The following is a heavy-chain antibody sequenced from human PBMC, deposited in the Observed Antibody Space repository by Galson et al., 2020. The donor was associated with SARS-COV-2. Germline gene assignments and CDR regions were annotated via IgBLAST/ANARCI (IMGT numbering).Heavy chain of an antibody. V-gene: IGHV4-31*03. CDR3: AGDWSAAGAFDI. CDR1: GGSISSGGYY. CDR2: ISYSGSS. J-gene: IGHJ3*02. D-gene: IGHD6-25*01. Sequence: SETLSLTCTVSGGSISSGGYYWSWIRHHPGKGLEWIGYISYSGSSYSTPSFRSRVSISVDTSKNQLSLNLSSVTAADTAVYYCAGDWSAAGAFDIWGLGTMVTVSS.